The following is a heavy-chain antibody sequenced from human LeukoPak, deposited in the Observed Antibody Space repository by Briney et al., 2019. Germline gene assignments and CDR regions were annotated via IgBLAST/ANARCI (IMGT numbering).Heavy chain of an antibody. J-gene: IGHJ4*02. CDR1: GYTFTGYY. D-gene: IGHD6-19*01. Sequence: ASVKVSCKASGYTFTGYYMHWVRQAPGQGLEWMGWINPNSGGTNYAQKFQGRVTMTRDTSISTAYMELSRLRSDDTAVYYCARDSSGWYLLFDYWGQGTLVTVSS. V-gene: IGHV1-2*02. CDR3: ARDSSGWYLLFDY. CDR2: INPNSGGT.